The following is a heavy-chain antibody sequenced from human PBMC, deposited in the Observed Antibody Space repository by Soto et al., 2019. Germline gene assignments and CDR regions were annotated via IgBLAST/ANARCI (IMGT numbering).Heavy chain of an antibody. J-gene: IGHJ4*02. CDR2: IWYDGSKK. CDR1: GFTFSSHA. V-gene: IGHV3-33*01. Sequence: LRLSCVASGFTFSSHAMHWVRQAPGKGLEWVAVIWYDGSKKYYADSVKGRFTVARDDSKNTLYLQMNSLRVEDTAVYYCARDPGYSNYDFDYWGQGTLVTVSS. CDR3: ARDPGYSNYDFDY. D-gene: IGHD5-12*01.